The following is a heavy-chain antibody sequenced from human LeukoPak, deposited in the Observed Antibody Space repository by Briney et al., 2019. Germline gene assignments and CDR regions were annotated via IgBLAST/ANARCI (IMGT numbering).Heavy chain of an antibody. CDR3: ARGTSSSWYQN. V-gene: IGHV4-59*01. Sequence: SETLSLTCTVSGGSISSYYWSWIRQPPGKGLEWIGYISNSGRTNCNPSLKSRVTISVDTSKNQFSLKMSSVTAADRAVYYCARGTSSSWYQNWGQGTLVTVSS. D-gene: IGHD6-13*01. CDR2: ISNSGRT. CDR1: GGSISSYY. J-gene: IGHJ4*02.